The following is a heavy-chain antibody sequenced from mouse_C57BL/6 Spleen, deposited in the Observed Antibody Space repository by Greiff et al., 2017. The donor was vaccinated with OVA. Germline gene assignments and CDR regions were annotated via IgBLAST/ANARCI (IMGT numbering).Heavy chain of an antibody. Sequence: DVHLVESEGGLVQPGSSMKLSCTASGFTFSDYYMAWVRQVPEKGLEWVANINYDGSSTYYLDSLKSRFIISRDNAKNILYLQMSSLKSEDTATYYCARGPHYYGSRGDYFDYWGKGTTLTVSS. D-gene: IGHD1-1*01. CDR3: ARGPHYYGSRGDYFDY. J-gene: IGHJ2*01. CDR2: INYDGSST. CDR1: GFTFSDYY. V-gene: IGHV5-16*01.